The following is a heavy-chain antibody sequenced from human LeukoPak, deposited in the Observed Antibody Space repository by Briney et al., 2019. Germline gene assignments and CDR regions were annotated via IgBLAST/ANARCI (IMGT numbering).Heavy chain of an antibody. Sequence: ASVKVSCKASGYTFTDYYIHWMRQAPGQGLEWMGWINSNSGGTSYAQKFQGRVTMTRDTPTNTPHMELSGLTSDDTAVYYCARTNIAARRAGFDYWGQGTVVTVSS. V-gene: IGHV1-2*02. D-gene: IGHD6-6*01. J-gene: IGHJ4*02. CDR3: ARTNIAARRAGFDY. CDR2: INSNSGGT. CDR1: GYTFTDYY.